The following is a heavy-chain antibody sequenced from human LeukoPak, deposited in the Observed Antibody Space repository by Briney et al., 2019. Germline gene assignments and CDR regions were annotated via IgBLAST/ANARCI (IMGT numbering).Heavy chain of an antibody. D-gene: IGHD2-2*03. J-gene: IGHJ5*02. CDR1: GFTFSSYG. CDR2: ISYDGSNK. Sequence: PGRSLRLSCAASGFTFSSYGMHWVRQAPGKGLEWVAVISYDGSNKYYADSVKGRFTISRDNSKNTLYLQMNSLRAEDTDVYYFANYDGYCSSTSCYGLNWFDPWGQGTLVTVSS. CDR3: ANYDGYCSSTSCYGLNWFDP. V-gene: IGHV3-30*18.